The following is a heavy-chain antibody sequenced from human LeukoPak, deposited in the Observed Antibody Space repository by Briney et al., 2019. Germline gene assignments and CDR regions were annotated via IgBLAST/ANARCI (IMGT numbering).Heavy chain of an antibody. CDR1: GYTFTTSW. V-gene: IGHV5-51*01. CDR2: IYPSDSDT. Sequence: GGSLRLSCQGFGYTFTTSWIGWVRQLPGKGLEWMGLIYPSDSDTRYSPSFQGQVTISADKSISTAYLQWSSLKASDTAMYYCARRYDSSGYYYDYWGQGTLVTVSS. D-gene: IGHD3-22*01. J-gene: IGHJ4*02. CDR3: ARRYDSSGYYYDY.